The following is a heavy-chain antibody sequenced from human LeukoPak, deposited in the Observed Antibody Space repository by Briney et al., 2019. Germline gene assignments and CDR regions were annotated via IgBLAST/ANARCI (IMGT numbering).Heavy chain of an antibody. CDR2: ISGSGGNT. D-gene: IGHD4-23*01. CDR1: GFTFSSYA. V-gene: IGHV3-23*01. Sequence: PGGSLRLSCAASGFTFSSYAMSWVRQAPGKGLEWVSAISGSGGNTYYADSGKGRFTISRDNSKHTLYLQMNSLRAEDTAVYYCAKDHDYGGSDYWGQGTLVTVSS. J-gene: IGHJ4*02. CDR3: AKDHDYGGSDY.